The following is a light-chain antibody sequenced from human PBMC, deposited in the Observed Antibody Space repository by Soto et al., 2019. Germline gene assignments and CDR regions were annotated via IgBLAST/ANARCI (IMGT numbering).Light chain of an antibody. CDR3: SSYTSSSTPYV. CDR1: SSDVGGYNY. CDR2: DVS. Sequence: QSALTQPASVSGSPGQSITISCTGTSSDVGGYNYVSWYQQHPGKAPKLIIYDVSNRPSGVSNRFSGSKSGNTASLTIFGLQAEDEADYYCSSYTSSSTPYVFGTGTKVTVL. J-gene: IGLJ1*01. V-gene: IGLV2-14*01.